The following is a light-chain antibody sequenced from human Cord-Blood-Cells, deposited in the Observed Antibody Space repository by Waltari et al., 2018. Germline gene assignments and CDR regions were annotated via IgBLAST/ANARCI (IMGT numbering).Light chain of an antibody. CDR3: SSYTSSSTLV. CDR2: DVS. V-gene: IGLV2-14*01. J-gene: IGLJ2*01. Sequence: QSALTQPASVSGSPGQSITISCTGTRSAVGGYNYVPWYQQHPGKAPKSMIYDVSNRPSGVSNRFSGSKSGNTASLTISGLQAEDEADYYCSSYTSSSTLVFGGGTKLTVL. CDR1: RSAVGGYNY.